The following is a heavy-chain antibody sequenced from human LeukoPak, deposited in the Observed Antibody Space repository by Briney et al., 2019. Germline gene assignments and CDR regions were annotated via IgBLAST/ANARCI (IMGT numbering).Heavy chain of an antibody. V-gene: IGHV3-30*04. J-gene: IGHJ3*02. Sequence: PGGSLRLSCAASGFTFSTYAMHWVRQAPGKGLEWVAVISNDGIDKYYGDSVKGRFTISRDNSKNTLYLQMNSLRPEDTAVYYCAKVAGWDLFKDAFDIWGQGTMVIVSS. D-gene: IGHD3-10*01. CDR1: GFTFSTYA. CDR2: ISNDGIDK. CDR3: AKVAGWDLFKDAFDI.